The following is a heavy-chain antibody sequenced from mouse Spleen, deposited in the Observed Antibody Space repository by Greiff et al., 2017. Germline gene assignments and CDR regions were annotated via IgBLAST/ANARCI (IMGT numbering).Heavy chain of an antibody. V-gene: IGHV1-14*01. CDR1: GYTFTSYV. Sequence: EVKLMESGPELVKPGASVKMSCKASGYTFTSYVMHWVKQKPGQGLEWIGYINPYNDGTKYNEKFKGKATLTSDKSSSTAYMELSSLTSEDSAVYYCARSGYGSSPSYWGQGTTLTVSS. CDR2: INPYNDGT. J-gene: IGHJ2*01. D-gene: IGHD1-1*01. CDR3: ARSGYGSSPSY.